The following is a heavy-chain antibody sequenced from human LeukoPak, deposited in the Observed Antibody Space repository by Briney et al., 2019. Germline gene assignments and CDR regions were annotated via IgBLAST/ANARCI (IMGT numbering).Heavy chain of an antibody. D-gene: IGHD3-10*01. Sequence: ASVKVSCKASGYTFTGYYMHWVRQAPGQGLEWMGRINPNSGGTNYAQKFQSRVTMTRDTSISTAYMELSRLRSDDTAVYYCARVGLSYYGMDVWGQGTTVTVSS. CDR3: ARVGLSYYGMDV. J-gene: IGHJ6*02. V-gene: IGHV1-2*06. CDR1: GYTFTGYY. CDR2: INPNSGGT.